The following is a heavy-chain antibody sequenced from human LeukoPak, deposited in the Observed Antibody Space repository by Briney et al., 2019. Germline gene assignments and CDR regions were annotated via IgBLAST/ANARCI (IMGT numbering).Heavy chain of an antibody. CDR2: INHSGNA. V-gene: IGHV4-34*01. D-gene: IGHD4-17*01. Sequence: KTSETLSLTCAVSGGSFSGYYWTWIRQPPGKGLEWIGEINHSGNANYNPSLKSRVTISLDMSENHFSLKLTSVTAADTAVYYCARGQGTVTTHWSQGTLVTVSS. J-gene: IGHJ4*02. CDR3: ARGQGTVTTH. CDR1: GGSFSGYY.